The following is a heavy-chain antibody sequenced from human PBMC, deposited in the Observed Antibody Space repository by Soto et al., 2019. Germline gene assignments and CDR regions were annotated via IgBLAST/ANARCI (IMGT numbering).Heavy chain of an antibody. J-gene: IGHJ5*02. CDR3: ARVYCSSTSCYYNWFDP. Sequence: QLQLQGFGSGLVEPSQTLSLTCAVSGGSISSGWYSLGWIRQPPGKGLEWIGYIYHSWSTYYNPSLKSRVTLSVDRSKNQFSLKLSSVTAADTAVYYCARVYCSSTSCYYNWFDPWGQGTLVTVSS. D-gene: IGHD2-2*01. CDR1: GGSISSGWYS. CDR2: IYHSWST. V-gene: IGHV4-30-2*01.